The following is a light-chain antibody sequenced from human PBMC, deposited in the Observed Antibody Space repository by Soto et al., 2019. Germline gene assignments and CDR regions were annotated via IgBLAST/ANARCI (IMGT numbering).Light chain of an antibody. CDR1: QSISTS. CDR2: RAS. Sequence: DIQMTQSPSTLSASVGDRVTVTCRASQSISTSLAWYQQKPGKAPKLLIYRASSLESGVPSRFSGSGSGTEFTLTISSLQPDDFATYYSQQYNTYSRTFGQGTKVEIK. V-gene: IGKV1-5*03. CDR3: QQYNTYSRT. J-gene: IGKJ1*01.